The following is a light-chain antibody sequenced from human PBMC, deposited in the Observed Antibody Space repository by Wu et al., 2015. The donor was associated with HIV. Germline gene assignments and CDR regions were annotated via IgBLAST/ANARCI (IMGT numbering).Light chain of an antibody. CDR1: QAVGSY. V-gene: IGKV1-8*01. Sequence: AIRITQSPSSLSASIGDRVTITCRASQAVGSYLAWYQQKPGKAPQLLIYGASTLQSGVPSRFSGSGSGTDFTLTISSLQPEDFATYYCQQANSFPLLTFGGGTKVEIK. CDR2: GAS. CDR3: QQANSFPLLT. J-gene: IGKJ4*01.